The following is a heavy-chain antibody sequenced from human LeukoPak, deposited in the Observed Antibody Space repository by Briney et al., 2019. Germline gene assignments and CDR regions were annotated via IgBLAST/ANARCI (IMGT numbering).Heavy chain of an antibody. CDR1: GGSISSGGYY. V-gene: IGHV4-31*03. D-gene: IGHD5-18*01. CDR2: IYYSGST. CDR3: AREARDTAMVTPLDY. J-gene: IGHJ4*02. Sequence: SETLFLTCTVSGGSISSGGYYWSWIRQHPGKGLEWIGYIYYSGSTYYNLSLKSRVTISVDTSKNQFSLKLSSVTAADTAVYYCAREARDTAMVTPLDYWGQGTLVTVSS.